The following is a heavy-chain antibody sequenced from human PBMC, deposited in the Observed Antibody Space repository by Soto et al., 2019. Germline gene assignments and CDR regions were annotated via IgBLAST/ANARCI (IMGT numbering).Heavy chain of an antibody. CDR2: ISAYNGNT. CDR3: ARDFFQSWGH. V-gene: IGHV1-18*01. J-gene: IGHJ4*01. CDR1: GYTFSSYA. Sequence: AAVKVSCKASGYTFSSYAISWVRQAPGQGLEWMGWISAYNGNTNYAQNFQGRVTMTTDTSKNTLYLQMNSLRPEDTAIYYCARDFFQSWGHWGHGTLVTVSS. D-gene: IGHD7-27*01.